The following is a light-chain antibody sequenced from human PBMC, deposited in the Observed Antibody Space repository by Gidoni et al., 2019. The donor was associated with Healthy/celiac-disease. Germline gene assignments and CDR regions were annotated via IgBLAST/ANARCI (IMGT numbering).Light chain of an antibody. Sequence: SYVLTQPPAVSVAPGHTARITCGGNNIGSKSVHWYQQKPGQAPVLVVYDDSDRPSGIAERFSGSNSGNAATLTISRIEAGDEADYYCQVWDSSSDHWVFGGGTKLTVL. CDR2: DDS. CDR3: QVWDSSSDHWV. CDR1: NIGSKS. J-gene: IGLJ3*02. V-gene: IGLV3-21*02.